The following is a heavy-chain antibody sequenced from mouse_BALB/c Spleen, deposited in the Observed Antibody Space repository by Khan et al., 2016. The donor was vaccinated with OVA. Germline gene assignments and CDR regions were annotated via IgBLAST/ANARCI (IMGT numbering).Heavy chain of an antibody. CDR2: IWAGGGT. J-gene: IGHJ3*01. CDR3: ARDYDPFAY. CDR1: GFSLTRYG. V-gene: IGHV2-9*02. D-gene: IGHD2-3*01. Sequence: VQLQESGPGLVAPSQSLSITCTVSGFSLTRYGVHWVRQPPGKGLEWLGVIWAGGGTDYNSALMSRLNITKDNSKTQVFLKMNSLQTDDTAMYYCARDYDPFAYWGQGTLVPVSA.